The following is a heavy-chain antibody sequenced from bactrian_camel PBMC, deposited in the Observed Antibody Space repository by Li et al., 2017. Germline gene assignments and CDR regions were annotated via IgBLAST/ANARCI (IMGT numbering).Heavy chain of an antibody. CDR1: GYSTRRNC. CDR2: IHSSGGST. D-gene: IGHD6*01. J-gene: IGHJ4*01. Sequence: QLVESGGGSVQAGGSLRLSCVASGYSTRRNCLGWFRQAPGKAREGVATIHSSGGSTYYADSVKGRFTISQGDSKNTAYLQMNSLEPEDTGMYYCAADDAYGSSWSTFCNGVHPELYHYRGRGTQVTVS. CDR3: AADDAYGSSWSTFCNGVHPELYHY. V-gene: IGHV3S25*01.